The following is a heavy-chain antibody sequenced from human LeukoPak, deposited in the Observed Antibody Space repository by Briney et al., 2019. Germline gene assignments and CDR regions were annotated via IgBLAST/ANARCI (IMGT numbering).Heavy chain of an antibody. CDR3: AKDSGTYWVDYYYMDV. CDR1: GFTFSSFG. D-gene: IGHD1-26*01. V-gene: IGHV3-30*02. CDR2: IRYDGSNK. Sequence: GGSLRLSCAASGFTFSSFGMHWVRQAPGKGLEWVAFIRYDGSNKYYADSVKGRFTISRDNSKNTLYLQMNSLRAEDTAVYYCAKDSGTYWVDYYYMDVWGKGTTVTVSS. J-gene: IGHJ6*03.